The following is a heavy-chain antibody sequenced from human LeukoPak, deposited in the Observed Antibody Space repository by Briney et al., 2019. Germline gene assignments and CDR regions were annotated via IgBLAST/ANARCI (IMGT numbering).Heavy chain of an antibody. V-gene: IGHV1-18*01. J-gene: IGHJ4*02. Sequence: ASVKVSCRASVYTFTSYGINWVRQAPGQGLEWMGWISAYNGNTNYAQKLQGRVTMTTDTSTSTAYMELRSLRSDDTAVYYCARNSTVTTPPFDYWGQGTLVTVSS. CDR1: VYTFTSYG. CDR3: ARNSTVTTPPFDY. CDR2: ISAYNGNT. D-gene: IGHD4-17*01.